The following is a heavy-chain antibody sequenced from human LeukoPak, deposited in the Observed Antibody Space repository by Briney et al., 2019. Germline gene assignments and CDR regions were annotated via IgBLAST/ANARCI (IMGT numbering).Heavy chain of an antibody. D-gene: IGHD3-22*01. V-gene: IGHV3-11*01. CDR2: ISSSGSTI. Sequence: GGSLRLSCAASGFTFSNAWMSWVRHAPGKGLEWVSYISSSGSTIYYADSVKGRFTISRDNAKNSLYLQMNSLRAEDTAVYYCARDLYYYDSSGSFDYWGQGTLVTVSS. CDR3: ARDLYYYDSSGSFDY. J-gene: IGHJ4*02. CDR1: GFTFSNAW.